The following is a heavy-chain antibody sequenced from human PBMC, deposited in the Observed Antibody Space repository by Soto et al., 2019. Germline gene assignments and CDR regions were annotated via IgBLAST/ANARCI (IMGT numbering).Heavy chain of an antibody. J-gene: IGHJ5*02. CDR1: RFTLSTNP. CDR3: ARSWVATAVNYGLDP. V-gene: IGHV3-30*04. Sequence: PVESLRLSSEASRFTLSTNPIHRVRQAPGKGLARVAVMSSDGSKEFYADNVKGRFSISRESTKNTLYLQMDSLREEDTAVYYCARSWVATAVNYGLDPWGQGT. D-gene: IGHD6-13*01. CDR2: MSSDGSKE.